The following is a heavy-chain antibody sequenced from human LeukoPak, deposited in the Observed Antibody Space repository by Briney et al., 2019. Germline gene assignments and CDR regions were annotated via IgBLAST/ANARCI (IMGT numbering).Heavy chain of an antibody. CDR2: IKTDGSIT. V-gene: IGHV3-74*01. J-gene: IGHJ4*02. CDR3: AKHYSSGWYYSDY. D-gene: IGHD6-19*01. Sequence: GGSLRLSCAASGFSFSVYWMHWVRQAPGKGPVWVSRIKTDGSITDYADFVKGRFTISRDNSKNTLYLQMNSLRAEDTAVYYCAKHYSSGWYYSDYWGQGTLVTVSS. CDR1: GFSFSVYW.